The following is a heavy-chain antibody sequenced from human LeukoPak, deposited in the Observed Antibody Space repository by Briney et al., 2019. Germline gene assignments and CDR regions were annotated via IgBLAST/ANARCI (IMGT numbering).Heavy chain of an antibody. CDR3: ARRGSRLYVNSGYVPAFEC. J-gene: IGHJ4*02. CDR2: ISYDGSNK. V-gene: IGHV3-30-3*01. CDR1: GFTFSSYA. Sequence: PGGSLRLSCAASGFTFSSYAMHWVRQAPGKGLEWVAVISYDGSNKYYADSVKGRFTISRDNSKNTLYLQMNSLRAEDTAVYYCARRGSRLYVNSGYVPAFECWGPGTLVTVSS. D-gene: IGHD3-22*01.